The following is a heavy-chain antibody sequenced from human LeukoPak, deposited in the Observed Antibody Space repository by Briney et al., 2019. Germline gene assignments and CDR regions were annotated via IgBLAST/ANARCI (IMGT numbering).Heavy chain of an antibody. Sequence: GGSLKLSCAASGFTFSGSAMHWVRQASGQGLEWVGRIRSKANSYATAYAASVKGRFTISRDDSKNTAYLQMNSLKTEDTAVYYCTRPRGQYDILTGGTDYWGQGTLVTVSS. J-gene: IGHJ4*02. CDR2: IRSKANSYAT. CDR1: GFTFSGSA. D-gene: IGHD3-9*01. CDR3: TRPRGQYDILTGGTDY. V-gene: IGHV3-73*01.